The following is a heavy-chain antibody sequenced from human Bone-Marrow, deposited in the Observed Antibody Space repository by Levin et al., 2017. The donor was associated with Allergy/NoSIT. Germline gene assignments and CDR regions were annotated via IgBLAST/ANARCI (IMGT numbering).Heavy chain of an antibody. Sequence: SETLSLTCAVYGGSFSGYYWSWIRQPPGKGLEWIGEINHSGSTNYNPSLKSRVTISVDTSKNQFSLKLSSVTAADTAVYYCARPTKQVTRRVKISPYSSSSRGFSPLFDPWGQGTLVTVSS. V-gene: IGHV4-34*01. CDR2: INHSGST. CDR3: ARPTKQVTRRVKISPYSSSSRGFSPLFDP. J-gene: IGHJ5*02. D-gene: IGHD6-6*01. CDR1: GGSFSGYY.